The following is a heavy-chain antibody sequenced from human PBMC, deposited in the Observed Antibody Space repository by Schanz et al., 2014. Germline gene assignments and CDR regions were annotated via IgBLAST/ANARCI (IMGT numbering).Heavy chain of an antibody. J-gene: IGHJ5*02. D-gene: IGHD2-15*01. V-gene: IGHV1-18*01. Sequence: QGQLVQSGPEVKEPGASVKVSCEASRYTFNTYGLNWVRQAPGQGLEWMGWISAYTNNTNYAQKVQGRVTMTTDTSTGTAYMELRSLRSEDTAVYYCARVRYCSGGRCYQDNWFDPWGQGTLVIVSS. CDR3: ARVRYCSGGRCYQDNWFDP. CDR1: RYTFNTYG. CDR2: ISAYTNNT.